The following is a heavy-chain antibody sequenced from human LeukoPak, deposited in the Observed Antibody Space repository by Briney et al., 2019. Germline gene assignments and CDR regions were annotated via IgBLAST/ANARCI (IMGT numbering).Heavy chain of an antibody. J-gene: IGHJ4*02. Sequence: GGSLRLSCAASGFTFSRYGMHWVPHSSGKGLECVAVISYDGSNKYYADSVKGRFTISRDNSKKTLYLQMNSLRAEDTAVYYCAKSGGTSSSGLGYWGQGTLVTVSS. CDR3: AKSGGTSSSGLGY. V-gene: IGHV3-30*18. D-gene: IGHD6-19*01. CDR1: GFTFSRYG. CDR2: ISYDGSNK.